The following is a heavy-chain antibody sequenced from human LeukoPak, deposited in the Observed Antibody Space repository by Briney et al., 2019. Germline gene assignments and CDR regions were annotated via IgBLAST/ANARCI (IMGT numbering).Heavy chain of an antibody. CDR1: GGSISSGAYY. V-gene: IGHV4-30-4*08. D-gene: IGHD1-26*01. Sequence: SETLSLTCTVSGGSISSGAYYWSWIRQHPGRGLEWIGYIYYSGNTYYNPSLKSRVTISVDTSKNQFSLKLSSVTAADTAVYFCARHGASGSYLYYFDYWGQGTLVTVSS. J-gene: IGHJ4*02. CDR3: ARHGASGSYLYYFDY. CDR2: IYYSGNT.